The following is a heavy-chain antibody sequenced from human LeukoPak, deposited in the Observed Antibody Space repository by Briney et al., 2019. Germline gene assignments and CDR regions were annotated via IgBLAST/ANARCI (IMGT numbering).Heavy chain of an antibody. CDR3: ARDGAYYYDCMDG. V-gene: IGHV1-18*01. J-gene: IGHJ3*01. D-gene: IGHD3-22*01. CDR1: GYTFITSG. CDR2: ISVYSGDK. Sequence: ASVKVSCKASGYTFITSGISWVRQAPGQGLEWMGWISVYSGDKKFAQKFQDRVNMTTDTSRNTAYMELRSLRHDDTAIYYCARDGAYYYDCMDGWGQGTRVTVSS.